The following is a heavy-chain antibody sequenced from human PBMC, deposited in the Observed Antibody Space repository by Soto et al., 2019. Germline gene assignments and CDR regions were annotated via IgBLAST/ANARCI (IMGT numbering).Heavy chain of an antibody. CDR3: AKNPENYYYGMDV. J-gene: IGHJ6*02. V-gene: IGHV1-69*12. Sequence: QVQLVQSGAEVKKPGSSVKVSCKASGGTFSSYAISWVRQAPGQGLEWMGGIIPIFGTADYAQKIQGRVTITADESTSTAYVELSSLISEDTAVYYCAKNPENYYYGMDVWGQGTTVTVSS. CDR1: GGTFSSYA. CDR2: IIPIFGTA.